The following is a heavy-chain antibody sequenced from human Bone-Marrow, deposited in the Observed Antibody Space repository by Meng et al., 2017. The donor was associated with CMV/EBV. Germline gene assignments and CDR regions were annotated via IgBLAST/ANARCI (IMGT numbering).Heavy chain of an antibody. J-gene: IGHJ4*02. CDR1: GFTFSSYG. V-gene: IGHV3-33*01. CDR2: IWYDGSNK. Sequence: GGSLRLSCAASGFTFSSYGMHWVRQAPGKGLEWVAVIWYDGSNKYYADSVKGRFTISRDNSKNTLYLQMNSLRAEDTAVYYCTTEVVTSHGDYWGQGTLVTVSS. CDR3: TTEVVTSHGDY. D-gene: IGHD3-22*01.